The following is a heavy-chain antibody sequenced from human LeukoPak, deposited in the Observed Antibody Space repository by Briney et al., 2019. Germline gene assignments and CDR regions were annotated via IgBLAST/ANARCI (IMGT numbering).Heavy chain of an antibody. CDR1: GFTFSSYA. D-gene: IGHD4-17*01. Sequence: GGPLRLSCAASGFTFSSYAMSWVRQAPGKGLEWVSAISGSGGSTYYADSVKGRFTISRDNAKNSLYLQMNSLRAEDTAVYYCARDDYGDPRWDYWGQGTLVTVSS. J-gene: IGHJ4*02. CDR3: ARDDYGDPRWDY. V-gene: IGHV3-23*01. CDR2: ISGSGGST.